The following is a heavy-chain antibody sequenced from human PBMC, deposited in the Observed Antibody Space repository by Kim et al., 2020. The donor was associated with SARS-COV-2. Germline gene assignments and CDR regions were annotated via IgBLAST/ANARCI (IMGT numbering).Heavy chain of an antibody. CDR1: DFTFSDSA. Sequence: GGSLRLSCAASDFTFSDSAMHWVRQASGKGLEWVGRIRSKANSYATAYAASVKGRFTISRAESKNTAYLQMNSLKTEDTDVYYCTRFPGTTSAFWDAFDIWGQGTMVTVSS. J-gene: IGHJ3*02. D-gene: IGHD1-1*01. CDR3: TRFPGTTSAFWDAFDI. V-gene: IGHV3-73*01. CDR2: IRSKANSYAT.